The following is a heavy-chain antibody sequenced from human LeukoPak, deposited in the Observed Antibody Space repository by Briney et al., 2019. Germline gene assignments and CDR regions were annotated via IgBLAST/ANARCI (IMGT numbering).Heavy chain of an antibody. V-gene: IGHV3-48*01. CDR1: GFTFSSYN. J-gene: IGHJ4*02. Sequence: QAGGTVRLSCAASGFTFSSYNMNWGRQAPGQGLEWVSYISSGSDTIYYADSVKGRFTNSRDNAKNSLFLQMNSLRGEDTAIYYCARHLAGDSLYRHFDYWGQGTLVSDSS. D-gene: IGHD5/OR15-5a*01. CDR2: ISSGSDTI. CDR3: ARHLAGDSLYRHFDY.